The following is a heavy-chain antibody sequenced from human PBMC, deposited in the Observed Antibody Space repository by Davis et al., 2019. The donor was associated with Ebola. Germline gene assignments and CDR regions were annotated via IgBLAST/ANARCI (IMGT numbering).Heavy chain of an antibody. V-gene: IGHV3-21*04. D-gene: IGHD6-19*01. CDR2: ITSSSSYI. CDR3: AKSSVAGTSGMDV. Sequence: PGGSLRLSCAASGFTFSSFSMNWVRQAPGKGLEWVSSITSSSSYIYYADSVKGRFTISRDNAKNSLYLQMSSLRAEDTAVYYCAKSSVAGTSGMDVWGQGTTVTVSS. J-gene: IGHJ6*02. CDR1: GFTFSSFS.